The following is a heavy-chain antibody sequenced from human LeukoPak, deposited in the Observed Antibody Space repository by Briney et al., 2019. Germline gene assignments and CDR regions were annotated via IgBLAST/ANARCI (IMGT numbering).Heavy chain of an antibody. Sequence: PSETLSLTCTVSGGSISSSSYYWGWIRQPPGKGLEWIGSIYYSGSTYYNPSLKSRVTISVDTSKNQFSLKLSSVTAADTAVYYCARHKLETPSGGYWGQGTLVTVSS. CDR1: GGSISSSSYY. J-gene: IGHJ4*02. V-gene: IGHV4-39*01. CDR2: IYYSGST. CDR3: ARHKLETPSGGY. D-gene: IGHD1-1*01.